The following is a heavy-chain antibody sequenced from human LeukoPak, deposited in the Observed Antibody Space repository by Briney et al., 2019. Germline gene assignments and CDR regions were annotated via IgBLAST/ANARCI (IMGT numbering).Heavy chain of an antibody. CDR3: AELGITMIGGV. CDR2: ISPSSHDI. V-gene: IGHV3-11*06. CDR1: GFSFSDSY. D-gene: IGHD3-10*02. Sequence: GGSLRLSCVVSGFSFSDSYMTWLRQTPGEGLESLAYISPSSHDIYYADPVKGRFTISRDNAKNSLYLQMNSLRAEDTAVYYCAELGITMIGGVWGKGTTVTISS. J-gene: IGHJ6*04.